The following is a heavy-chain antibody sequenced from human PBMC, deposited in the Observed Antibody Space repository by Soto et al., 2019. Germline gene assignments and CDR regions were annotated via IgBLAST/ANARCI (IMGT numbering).Heavy chain of an antibody. Sequence: SETLSLTCTVSGGSISTSSYYWGWIRQPPGKGLEWIGSMDYSGSTYYNPSLRSRVTISVDTSKNEYSLKLSSVTAADTAVYYCARHVGFSCDYYMYYGMDVWGQGTTVPVSS. CDR2: MDYSGST. V-gene: IGHV4-39*01. CDR1: GGSISTSSYY. J-gene: IGHJ6*02. CDR3: ARHVGFSCDYYMYYGMDV. D-gene: IGHD2-21*01.